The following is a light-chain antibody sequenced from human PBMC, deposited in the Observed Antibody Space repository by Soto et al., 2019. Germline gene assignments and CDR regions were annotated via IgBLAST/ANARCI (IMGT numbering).Light chain of an antibody. CDR3: QQRSNWPPRS. Sequence: EIVLTQSPATLSLSPGERATLSCRASQSVSSYLAWYQQKPGQAPRLLIYDASNRATGIPARFSGSGSGTDFTLTISSLEPEDFSFYYCQQRSNWPPRSFGPGTKVDIK. V-gene: IGKV3-11*01. J-gene: IGKJ3*01. CDR2: DAS. CDR1: QSVSSY.